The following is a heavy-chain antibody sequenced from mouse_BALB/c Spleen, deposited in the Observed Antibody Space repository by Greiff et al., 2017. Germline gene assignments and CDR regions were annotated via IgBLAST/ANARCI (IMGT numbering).Heavy chain of an antibody. D-gene: IGHD2-2*01. J-gene: IGHJ3*01. Sequence: VQLQQSGAELVKPGASVKLSCKASGYTFTSYYMYWVKQRPGQGLEWIGEINPSNGGTNFNEKFKSKATLTVDKSSSTAYMQLSSLTSEDSAVYYCTSPYGYFAYWGQGTLVTVSA. V-gene: IGHV1S81*02. CDR2: INPSNGGT. CDR1: GYTFTSYY. CDR3: TSPYGYFAY.